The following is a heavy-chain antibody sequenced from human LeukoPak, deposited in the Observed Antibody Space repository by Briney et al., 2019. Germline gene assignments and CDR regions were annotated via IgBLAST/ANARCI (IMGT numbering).Heavy chain of an antibody. CDR2: INPNSGGT. J-gene: IGHJ5*02. CDR1: GYTFTGYY. Sequence: GASVKVSCKASGYTFTGYYVHWVRQAPGQRLEWMGWINPNSGGTNYAQKFQGWVTMTRDTSISTAYMELSRLRSDDTAVYYCARDRDPYDSSGYYPYSWFDPWGQGTLVTVSS. D-gene: IGHD3-22*01. V-gene: IGHV1-2*04. CDR3: ARDRDPYDSSGYYPYSWFDP.